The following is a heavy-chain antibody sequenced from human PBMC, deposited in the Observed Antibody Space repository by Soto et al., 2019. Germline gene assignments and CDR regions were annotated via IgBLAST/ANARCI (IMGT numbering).Heavy chain of an antibody. CDR1: GFTFSSYA. J-gene: IGHJ4*02. CDR3: AKDKDADTAIVNPDY. CDR2: ISGSGGST. D-gene: IGHD5-18*01. V-gene: IGHV3-23*01. Sequence: GGSLRLSCAASGFTFSSYAMSWVRQAPGKGLEWVSAISGSGGSTYYADSVKGRFTISRDNSKNTLYLQMNSLRAEDTSVYYFAKDKDADTAIVNPDYWGQGTLVTVSS.